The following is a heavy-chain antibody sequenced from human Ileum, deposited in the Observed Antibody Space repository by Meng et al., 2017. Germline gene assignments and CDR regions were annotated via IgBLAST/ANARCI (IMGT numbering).Heavy chain of an antibody. CDR2: IYYGGST. D-gene: IGHD2-2*02. CDR3: AKRGVVRAAIGNWFDP. V-gene: IGHV4-4*02. Sequence: LQGLRPLLFPPSRTLSLRLYGCGGFSSRSQWWSWVRQPPGEVLEWIGEIYYGGSTNYNPSLKSRVTISVDKSKNQVSLKLSSVNAADTAVYYCAKRGVVRAAIGNWFDPWGQGTLVTVSS. J-gene: IGHJ5*02. CDR1: GGFSSRSQW.